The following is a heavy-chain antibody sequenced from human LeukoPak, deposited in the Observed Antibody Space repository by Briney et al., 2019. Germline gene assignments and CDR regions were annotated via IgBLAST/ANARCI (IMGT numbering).Heavy chain of an antibody. V-gene: IGHV3-7*01. CDR1: GFTFSNYW. J-gene: IGHJ4*02. D-gene: IGHD3-16*01. CDR2: IKRDGSEK. CDR3: ALNMIGGQIFDF. Sequence: GGSLRLSCAASGFTFSNYWMSWVRQAPGKGLEWVADIKRDGSEKHYVDSVKGRFTISRDDAKNSPYLQMNSLRAEDTAVYYCALNMIGGQIFDFWGQGTLVTVSS.